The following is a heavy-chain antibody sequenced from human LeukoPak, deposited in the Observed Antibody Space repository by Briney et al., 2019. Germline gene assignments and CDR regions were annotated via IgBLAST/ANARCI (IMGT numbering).Heavy chain of an antibody. Sequence: GGSLRFSCTASGFTFGDYLMSWFRQAPGKGLEWIGFISGGTTEYAASVKGRFTISRDDSTSIAYLQMNSLTTEDTAVYYCSRGSGWLSVYWGQGTLVTVSS. CDR1: GFTFGDYL. J-gene: IGHJ4*02. V-gene: IGHV3-49*03. CDR2: ISGGTT. CDR3: SRGSGWLSVY. D-gene: IGHD6-19*01.